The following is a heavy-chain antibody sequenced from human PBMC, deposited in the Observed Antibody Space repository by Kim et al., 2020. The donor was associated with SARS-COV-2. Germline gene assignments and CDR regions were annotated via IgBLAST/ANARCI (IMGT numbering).Heavy chain of an antibody. V-gene: IGHV3-48*02. D-gene: IGHD3-3*01. J-gene: IGHJ6*02. CDR2: ISSSSSTI. CDR1: GFTFSSYS. CDR3: ARDRYDFWSGSYYYYGMDV. Sequence: GGSLRLSCAASGFTFSSYSMNWVRQAPGKGLEWVSYISSSSSTIYYAYSVKGRFTISRDNAKNSLYLQMNSLRDEDTAVYYCARDRYDFWSGSYYYYGMDVWGQGTTVTVSS.